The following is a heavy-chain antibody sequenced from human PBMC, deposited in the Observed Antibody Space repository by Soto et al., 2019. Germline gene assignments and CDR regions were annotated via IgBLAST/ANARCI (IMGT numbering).Heavy chain of an antibody. CDR1: GYSFAGYW. Sequence: GESLKISCKGSGYSFAGYWITWVRQKPGKGLEWMGRIDPSDSQTYYSPSFRGHVTISVTKSITTVFLPWSSLRASDTAMYYCARQIYYSDTGPNFQYYFDSWGQGTPVTVSS. V-gene: IGHV5-10-1*01. CDR3: ARQIYYSDTGPNFQYYFDS. CDR2: IDPSDSQT. J-gene: IGHJ4*02. D-gene: IGHD3-22*01.